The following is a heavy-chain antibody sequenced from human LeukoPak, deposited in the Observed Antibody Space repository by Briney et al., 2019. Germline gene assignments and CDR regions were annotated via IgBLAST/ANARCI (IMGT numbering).Heavy chain of an antibody. D-gene: IGHD1-26*01. J-gene: IGHJ4*02. CDR3: AKGVGIVGATYNFDY. Sequence: GGSLRLSCAASGFTFSSYAMSWVRQAPGKGLEWVSAISGSGGSTYYADSVKGRFTISRDNSKNTLYLQMNSLRAEDTAVYYCAKGVGIVGATYNFDYWGQGTLVTVSS. V-gene: IGHV3-23*01. CDR2: ISGSGGST. CDR1: GFTFSSYA.